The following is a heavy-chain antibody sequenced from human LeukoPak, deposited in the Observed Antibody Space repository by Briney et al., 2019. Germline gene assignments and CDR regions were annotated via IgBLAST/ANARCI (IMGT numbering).Heavy chain of an antibody. V-gene: IGHV3-48*03. J-gene: IGHJ4*02. CDR2: ISSSASTI. Sequence: GGSLRLSCAASGFSFSTYEMNWVRQAPGKGLEWVSYISSSASTINYADSVKGRFTISRDNAKNSLYLQMNSLRAEDTAVYYCASVGSFDYWGQGTLVTVSS. D-gene: IGHD3-10*01. CDR1: GFSFSTYE. CDR3: ASVGSFDY.